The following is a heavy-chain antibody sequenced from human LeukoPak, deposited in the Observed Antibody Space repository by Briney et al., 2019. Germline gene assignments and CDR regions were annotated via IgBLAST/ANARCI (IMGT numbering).Heavy chain of an antibody. Sequence: SETLSLTCTVFGGSASSYYWSWIRQHPGKGLEWIGYIYYSGSTYYNPSLKSRVTISVDTSKNQFSLKLSSVTAADTAAYYCARDGRRFGLVYWGQGTLVTVSS. V-gene: IGHV4-31*03. CDR2: IYYSGST. CDR3: ARDGRRFGLVY. D-gene: IGHD3-16*01. J-gene: IGHJ4*02. CDR1: GGSASSYY.